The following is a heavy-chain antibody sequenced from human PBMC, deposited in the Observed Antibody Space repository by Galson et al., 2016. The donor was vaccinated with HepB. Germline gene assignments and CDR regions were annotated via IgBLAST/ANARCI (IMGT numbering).Heavy chain of an antibody. Sequence: SETLSLTCTVSGDSISRSGHYWGWVRQPPGKGLEWIGNVYYVGGTYYNPSLRSRVTVSVDTAKNQFSLRLTSLTAADTAVYFCARLHYGASRPPNWYFDLWGRGTLVTVSS. CDR2: VYYVGGT. D-gene: IGHD4-17*01. CDR1: GDSISRSGHY. CDR3: ARLHYGASRPPNWYFDL. J-gene: IGHJ2*01. V-gene: IGHV4-39*01.